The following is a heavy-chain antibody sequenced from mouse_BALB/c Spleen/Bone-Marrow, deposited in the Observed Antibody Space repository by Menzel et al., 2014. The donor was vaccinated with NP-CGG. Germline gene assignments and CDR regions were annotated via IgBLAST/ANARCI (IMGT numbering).Heavy chain of an antibody. Sequence: QVQLQQPGAELVKPGASVKLSCKASGYTFTSYYMYWVKQRPGQGLEWIGGINPSNGGTNFNEKFKSKATLTVDKSSSTAYMQLSSLTSEDSAVYYCTRYGYDPLYAMDYWGQGTSVTVSS. J-gene: IGHJ4*01. CDR3: TRYGYDPLYAMDY. CDR2: INPSNGGT. V-gene: IGHV1S81*02. D-gene: IGHD2-3*01. CDR1: GYTFTSYY.